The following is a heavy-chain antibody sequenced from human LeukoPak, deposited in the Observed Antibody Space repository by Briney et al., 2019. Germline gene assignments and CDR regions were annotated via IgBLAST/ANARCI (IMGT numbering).Heavy chain of an antibody. V-gene: IGHV3-7*01. J-gene: IGHJ4*02. Sequence: GGSLRLSCAASGFAFSTYWMIWVRQAPGKGLEWVASIGKDGSEKSYVDSVKGRFTISRDNSKNTLYLQMNSLRAEDTAVYYCARDSSSSTSFPVDYWGQGTLVTVSS. D-gene: IGHD2-2*01. CDR1: GFAFSTYW. CDR3: ARDSSSSTSFPVDY. CDR2: IGKDGSEK.